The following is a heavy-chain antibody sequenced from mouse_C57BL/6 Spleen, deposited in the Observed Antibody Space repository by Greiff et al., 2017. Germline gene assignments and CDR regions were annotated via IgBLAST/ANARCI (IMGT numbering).Heavy chain of an antibody. CDR1: GFTFSSSA. V-gene: IGHV5-4*01. CDR2: ISDGGSYT. CDR3: ARDREDYDYFDD. J-gene: IGHJ2*01. D-gene: IGHD2-4*01. Sequence: DVKLVESGGGLVKPGGSLKLSCAASGFTFSSSAMSWVRQTPEKMVECVATISDGGSYTYYPDNVKGRFTISRDNAKNNLYLQMSHLKSEDTAMYYCARDREDYDYFDDWGQGTTLTVSS.